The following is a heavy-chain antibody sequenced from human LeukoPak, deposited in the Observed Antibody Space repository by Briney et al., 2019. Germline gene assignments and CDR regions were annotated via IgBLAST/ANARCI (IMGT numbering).Heavy chain of an antibody. V-gene: IGHV3-30*18. J-gene: IGHJ3*02. CDR3: AKEGSDAFDI. CDR1: GFTFSNYG. CDR2: ISYDGSNK. Sequence: GGSLRLSCAASGFTFSNYGMHWVRQAPGKGLEWVAVISYDGSNKYYANSVKGRFTISRDNSKNTLYLQMNSLRAEDTAVYYCAKEGSDAFDIWGQGTMVTVSS.